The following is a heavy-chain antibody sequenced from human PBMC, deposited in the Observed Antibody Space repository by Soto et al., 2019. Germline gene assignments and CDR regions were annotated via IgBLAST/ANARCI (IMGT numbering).Heavy chain of an antibody. CDR1: GFSFSSYA. Sequence: PGGSLRLSCVASGFSFSSYAMSWVRQAPGKGLEWVAGINWNGGSKGYADSVKGRFTISRDNAKSSLYLQMNNLRAEDTAFYFCARAAQSSYDTSGYNSYVHWGQRAQVTVSS. CDR2: INWNGGSK. J-gene: IGHJ4*02. CDR3: ARAAQSSYDTSGYNSYVH. V-gene: IGHV3-20*04. D-gene: IGHD3-22*01.